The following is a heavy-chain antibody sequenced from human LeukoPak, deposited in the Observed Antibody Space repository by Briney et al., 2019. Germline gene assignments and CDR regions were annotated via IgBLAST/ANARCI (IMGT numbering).Heavy chain of an antibody. D-gene: IGHD6-19*01. CDR3: ARGPDSSGWYV. CDR1: RGPFSGYY. Sequence: SETLSLTCAVYRGPFSGYYWSWIRQPPGKGLEWIGEINHSGSTNYNPSLKSRVTISVDTTKNQFSLKLSSVTAADTAVYYCARGPDSSGWYVWGQGTTVTVSS. CDR2: INHSGST. V-gene: IGHV4-34*01. J-gene: IGHJ6*02.